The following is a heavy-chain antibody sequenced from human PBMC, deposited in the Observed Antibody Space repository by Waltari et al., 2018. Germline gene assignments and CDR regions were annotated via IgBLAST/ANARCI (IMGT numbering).Heavy chain of an antibody. D-gene: IGHD6-25*01. Sequence: EVQLVESGGGLIQPGGSLRLSCAASGFTVSSSHMSWVRQARGKGLEWVSVLYTSDGTYYADSVRGRFTISRDNAKNTLYLQMNSLRAEDTALYYCAREQRTYYFDYWGQGTLVTVSS. CDR3: AREQRTYYFDY. CDR1: GFTVSSSH. J-gene: IGHJ4*02. CDR2: LYTSDGT. V-gene: IGHV3-53*01.